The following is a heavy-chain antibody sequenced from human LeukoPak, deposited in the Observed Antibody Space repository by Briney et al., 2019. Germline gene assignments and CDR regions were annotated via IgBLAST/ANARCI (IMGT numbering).Heavy chain of an antibody. CDR1: GGTFSSYA. D-gene: IGHD6-13*01. CDR2: ISAYNGNT. V-gene: IGHV1-18*01. CDR3: ARDSGSRRAPFDP. J-gene: IGHJ5*02. Sequence: GASVKVSCKASGGTFSSYAISWVRQAPGQGLEWMGWISAYNGNTNYAQKLQGRVTMTTDTSTSTAYMELRSLRSDDTAVYYCARDSGSRRAPFDPWGQGTLVTVSS.